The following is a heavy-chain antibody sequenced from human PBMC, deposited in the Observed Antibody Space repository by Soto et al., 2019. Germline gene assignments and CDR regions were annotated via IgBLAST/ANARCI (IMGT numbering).Heavy chain of an antibody. CDR2: MNPDSANT. CDR3: ARAIRNQLLSDY. Sequence: QVQLVQSGAEVKQPGASVKVSCRASGYTFTNYDISWVRQATGQGLEWMGWMNPDSANTGYAQKFQGRVTMPRDTSISTAYMELNSLTSEDTAVYYCARAIRNQLLSDYWGQGTLVTVSS. J-gene: IGHJ4*02. V-gene: IGHV1-8*01. CDR1: GYTFTNYD. D-gene: IGHD1-26*01.